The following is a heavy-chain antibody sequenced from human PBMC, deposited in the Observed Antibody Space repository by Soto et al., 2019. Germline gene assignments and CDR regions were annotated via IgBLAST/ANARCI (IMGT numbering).Heavy chain of an antibody. V-gene: IGHV4-39*01. CDR2: VYYTGFT. Sequence: QLQLQESGPGLVKPSETLSLTCTVSGDSISSSYYWDWVRQPPGKGLECIGAVYYTGFTYYNPSLKSRLTISLDTSKNQFSLRLSSVTAADTAIYYCARLPVVVIALGYFDPWGPGTLVTVSS. CDR1: GDSISSSYY. J-gene: IGHJ5*02. D-gene: IGHD2-21*01. CDR3: ARLPVVVIALGYFDP.